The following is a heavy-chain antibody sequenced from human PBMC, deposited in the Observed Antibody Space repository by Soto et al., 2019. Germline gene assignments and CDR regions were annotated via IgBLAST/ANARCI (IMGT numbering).Heavy chain of an antibody. J-gene: IGHJ6*02. CDR2: ISYDGSNK. V-gene: IGHV3-30*18. CDR1: GFTFSSYG. Sequence: QVQLVESGGGVVQPGRSLRLSCAASGFTFSSYGMHWVRQASGKGLEWVAVISYDGSNKYYADSVKGRFTISRDNSKNTLYLQMNSLRAEDTAVYYCAKGVVPAAMHYYYGMDVWGQGTTVTVSS. CDR3: AKGVVPAAMHYYYGMDV. D-gene: IGHD2-2*01.